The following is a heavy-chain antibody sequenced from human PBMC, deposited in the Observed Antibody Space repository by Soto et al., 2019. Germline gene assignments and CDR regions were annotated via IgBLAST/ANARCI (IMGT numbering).Heavy chain of an antibody. V-gene: IGHV1-69*13. CDR3: ARDLQNRAERV. D-gene: IGHD3-10*01. Sequence: GASVKVSCKVAGGPFSTLSISWVRQAPGQGLVWMGGIIPIFDATNYAQKFQGRVTITADDSTSTAYMEVSSLRSDDTAVYYCARDLQNRAERVWGPGTLVTVSS. CDR2: IIPIFDAT. CDR1: GGPFSTLS. J-gene: IGHJ4*02.